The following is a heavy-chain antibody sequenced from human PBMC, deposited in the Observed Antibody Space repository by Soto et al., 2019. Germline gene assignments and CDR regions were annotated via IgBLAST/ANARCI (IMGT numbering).Heavy chain of an antibody. CDR3: ARDLGSSSSKALDF. CDR1: GYGITIYG. J-gene: IGHJ4*02. Sequence: ASVKVSCKASGYGITIYGLSWVRQAPGQGLEWMAWISPYNGNANYAQKFQGRVSMTTDASTSTAYMELRSLTSDDTAVYYCARDLGSSSSKALDFWGQGTLVTVSS. CDR2: ISPYNGNA. V-gene: IGHV1-18*01. D-gene: IGHD6-6*01.